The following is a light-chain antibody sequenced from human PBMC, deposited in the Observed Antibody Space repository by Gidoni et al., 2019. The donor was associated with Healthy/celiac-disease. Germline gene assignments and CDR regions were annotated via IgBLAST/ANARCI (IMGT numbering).Light chain of an antibody. CDR3: QQYNNWPQT. CDR2: GAS. Sequence: EIVMTQSPATLSVSPGERATLACRASQSVSSNLAWYKHKPSQAPRILIYGASTRATGIPDRFSGSGSGTEFTLTISSLQSEDFAVYYWQQYNNWPQTFGQGTKVEIK. V-gene: IGKV3-15*01. CDR1: QSVSSN. J-gene: IGKJ1*01.